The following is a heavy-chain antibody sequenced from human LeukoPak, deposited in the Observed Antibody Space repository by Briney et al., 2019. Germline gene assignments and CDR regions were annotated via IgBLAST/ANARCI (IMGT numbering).Heavy chain of an antibody. Sequence: GASVKVSCKGSGYTFTNYDINWVRQATGQGLEWMGWMNPNSGNTGYAQKFQGRVTMTSNTPIGTAYMELSSLRSEDTAVYYCARGDRYCCSNSCYYFDYWGQGTLVTVSS. CDR2: MNPNSGNT. CDR1: GYTFTNYD. D-gene: IGHD2-2*01. CDR3: ARGDRYCCSNSCYYFDY. V-gene: IGHV1-8*01. J-gene: IGHJ4*02.